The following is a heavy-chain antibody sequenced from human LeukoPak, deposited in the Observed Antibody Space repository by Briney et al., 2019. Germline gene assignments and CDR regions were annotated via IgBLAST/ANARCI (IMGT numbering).Heavy chain of an antibody. CDR2: MHYSGST. D-gene: IGHD3-16*01. CDR1: GASISSYY. V-gene: IGHV4-59*12. CDR3: ARDYEDAFDI. J-gene: IGHJ3*02. Sequence: SETLSLTCSVSGASISSYYWGWVRQPPGKGLEWIGYMHYSGSTNYNPSLKSRVTIPVDTSKNQFSLKLTSVTAADTAVYFCARDYEDAFDIWGQGTMVTVSS.